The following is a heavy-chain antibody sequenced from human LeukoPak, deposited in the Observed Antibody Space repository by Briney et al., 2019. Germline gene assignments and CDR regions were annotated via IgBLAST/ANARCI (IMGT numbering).Heavy chain of an antibody. J-gene: IGHJ4*02. CDR1: GYSFTSYW. D-gene: IGHD2-15*01. V-gene: IGHV5-10-1*01. Sequence: GESLRISCKGSGYSFTSYWINWVRQMPGKGLEWMGRIDPSDSYTNYSPSFQGHVTISADKSISTAYLQWSSLKASDTAMYYCARRLGYCSGGSCLIDYWGQGTLVTVSS. CDR3: ARRLGYCSGGSCLIDY. CDR2: IDPSDSYT.